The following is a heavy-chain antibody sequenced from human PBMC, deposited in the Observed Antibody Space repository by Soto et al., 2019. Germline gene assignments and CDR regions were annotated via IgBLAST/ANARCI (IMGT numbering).Heavy chain of an antibody. CDR1: GGSISSSIYY. CDR3: ATEITIFGVVPSFVDV. V-gene: IGHV4-39*02. Sequence: SETLSLTCTVSGGSISSSIYYWGWIRQPPGKGLEWIGSIYYSGSTYCNTSLKSRVTISVDTSKNQFSLKLSSVTAADTAVYYCATEITIFGVVPSFVDVWGKGTTVTVSS. D-gene: IGHD3-3*01. J-gene: IGHJ6*04. CDR2: IYYSGST.